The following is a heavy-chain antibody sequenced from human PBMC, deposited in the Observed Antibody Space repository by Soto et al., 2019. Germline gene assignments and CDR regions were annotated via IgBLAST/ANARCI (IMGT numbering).Heavy chain of an antibody. CDR2: IYHSGST. CDR3: ARDSNMTSAWRGLDV. Sequence: PSETRSLTCTVSNGSISNDKFFWAWVRQRPGKGLEWIGYIYHSGSTYYNPSLQSRLTISIDTSKSQFSLKLTSVTAADTAVYYCARDSNMTSAWRGLDVWGQGTTVTVSS. J-gene: IGHJ6*02. V-gene: IGHV4-31*03. D-gene: IGHD5-12*01. CDR1: NGSISNDKFF.